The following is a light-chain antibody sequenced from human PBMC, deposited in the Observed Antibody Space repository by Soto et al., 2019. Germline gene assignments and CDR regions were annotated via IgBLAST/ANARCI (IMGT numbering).Light chain of an antibody. V-gene: IGKV3-20*01. Sequence: EIVLTQSPGTLSLSPGDRATLSCRASQSVSSSYLAWYQQKPGLAPRLLIYGTSSRATGIPDRFSGSGSGTDFTLTIGRLEPEEFAVFYCQQYGTSPLTFGQGTRLEIK. CDR2: GTS. CDR3: QQYGTSPLT. J-gene: IGKJ5*01. CDR1: QSVSSSY.